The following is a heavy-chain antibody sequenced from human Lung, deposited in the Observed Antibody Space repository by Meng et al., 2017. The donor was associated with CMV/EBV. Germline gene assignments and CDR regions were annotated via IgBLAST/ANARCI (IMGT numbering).Heavy chain of an antibody. Sequence: SCQAFGYQVKFSSLPWGRQAPGQGLEWMGIFDPRGDSTNYAQKFQCRLTLSEDRSRSTMYLELRGLRSDDTAVYYCARDDSHWSKDFWGQGTLVTVSS. J-gene: IGHJ4*02. CDR2: FDPRGDST. V-gene: IGHV1-46*02. CDR1: GYQVKFSS. CDR3: ARDDSHWSKDF. D-gene: IGHD4-11*01.